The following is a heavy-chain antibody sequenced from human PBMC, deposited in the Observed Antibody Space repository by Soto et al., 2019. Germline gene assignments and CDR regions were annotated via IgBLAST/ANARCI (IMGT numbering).Heavy chain of an antibody. Sequence: EVQLLESGGASVQPGGSVRLSCVVSGFAFSRYGMSWVRQAPGKGLEWVAHISGRCYSINYAESVKGRFTISRDNSKGALYLQMNSLTVEDMALYYFSKFGPGADYWGQGTLVTVSS. CDR2: ISGRCYSI. D-gene: IGHD3-3*01. CDR1: GFAFSRYG. V-gene: IGHV3-23*01. J-gene: IGHJ4*02. CDR3: SKFGPGADY.